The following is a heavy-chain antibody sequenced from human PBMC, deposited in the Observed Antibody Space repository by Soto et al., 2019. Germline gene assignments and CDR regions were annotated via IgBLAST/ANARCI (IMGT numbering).Heavy chain of an antibody. D-gene: IGHD6-13*01. CDR3: ARSGYSSSSMYNWFDP. V-gene: IGHV3-21*01. Sequence: PGGSLRLSCAASGFTFSSYSMNWVRQAPGKGLGWVSSISSSSSYIYYADSVKGRFTISRDNAKNSLYLQMNSLRAEDTAVYYCARSGYSSSSMYNWFDPWGQGTLVTVSS. J-gene: IGHJ5*02. CDR1: GFTFSSYS. CDR2: ISSSSSYI.